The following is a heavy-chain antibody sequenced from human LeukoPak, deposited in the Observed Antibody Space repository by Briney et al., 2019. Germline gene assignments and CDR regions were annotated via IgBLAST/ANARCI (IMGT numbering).Heavy chain of an antibody. V-gene: IGHV3-23*01. CDR1: GFTFSSYA. CDR2: TSGPGGSR. D-gene: IGHD3-10*01. CDR3: ARVHGSSKYYFDY. Sequence: PGGSLRLSCAASGFTFSSYAMSWVRQAPGKGLEWVSATSGPGGSRDYADSVKGRFTISRDNAKNSLYLQMNSLRAEDTAVYYCARVHGSSKYYFDYWGQGTLVTVSS. J-gene: IGHJ4*02.